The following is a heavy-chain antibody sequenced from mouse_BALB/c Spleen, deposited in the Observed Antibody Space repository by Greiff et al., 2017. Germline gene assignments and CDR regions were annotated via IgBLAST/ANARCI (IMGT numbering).Heavy chain of an antibody. V-gene: IGHV14-3*02. Sequence: DVQLQESGAELVKPGASVKLSCTASGFNIKDTYMHWVKQRPEQGLEWIGRIDPANGNTKYDPKFQGKATITADTSSNTAYLQLSSLTSEDTAVYYCANTTAYWGQGTLVTVSA. J-gene: IGHJ3*01. CDR1: GFNIKDTY. CDR3: ANTTAY. CDR2: IDPANGNT. D-gene: IGHD1-1*01.